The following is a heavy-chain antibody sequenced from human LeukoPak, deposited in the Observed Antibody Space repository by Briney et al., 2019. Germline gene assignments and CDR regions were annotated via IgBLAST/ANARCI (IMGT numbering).Heavy chain of an antibody. CDR3: ASLYYYDSSGYYHEGGDY. V-gene: IGHV4-39*01. CDR2: IYYSGST. CDR1: GGSISSSSYY. Sequence: SETLSLTCTVSGGSISSSSYYWGWIRQPPGKGLEWIESIYYSGSTYYNPSLKRRVTISVDTSTNQFSLKLSSVPAADAAVYYWASLYYYDSSGYYHEGGDYWGQGTLVTVSS. D-gene: IGHD3-22*01. J-gene: IGHJ4*02.